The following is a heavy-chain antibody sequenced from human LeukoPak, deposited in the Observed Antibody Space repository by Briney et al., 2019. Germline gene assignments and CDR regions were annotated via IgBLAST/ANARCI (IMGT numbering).Heavy chain of an antibody. CDR2: IKQDGSDN. V-gene: IGHV3-7*04. Sequence: PGGSLILSCVASGFTFSSYWRSGFRQAPGKELEGVANIKQDGSDNYYVDSVRGRFPISKDNAKNSLYLQMNSLRGEDTAVYYCARGGYSSSYIAYWGQGTLVTVSS. J-gene: IGHJ4*02. CDR1: GFTFSSYW. CDR3: ARGGYSSSYIAY. D-gene: IGHD6-13*01.